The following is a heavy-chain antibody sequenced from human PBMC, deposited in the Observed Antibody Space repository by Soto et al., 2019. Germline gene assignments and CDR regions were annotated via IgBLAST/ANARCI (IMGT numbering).Heavy chain of an antibody. D-gene: IGHD1-7*01. Sequence: PSETLYLTCTVSGESVTSFYWNWIRQPAGQGLEWIGRIYPSGSTIYNPSLENRVSMSVDRSRDQVSLTFSSVTAEDTAVYYCAGEGAKNNTNSFLAFGGKGTLVPGS. V-gene: IGHV4-4*07. CDR3: AGEGAKNNTNSFLAF. CDR1: GESVTSFY. CDR2: IYPSGST. J-gene: IGHJ4*02.